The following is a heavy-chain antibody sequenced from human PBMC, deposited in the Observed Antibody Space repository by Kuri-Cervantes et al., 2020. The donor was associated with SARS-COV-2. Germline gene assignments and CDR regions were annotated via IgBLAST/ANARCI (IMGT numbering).Heavy chain of an antibody. CDR1: GFTFSSYA. J-gene: IGHJ5*02. CDR2: ISGSGGST. Sequence: GESLKISCAASGFTFSSYAMSWVRQAPGKGLEWVSAISGSGGSTYYADSVKGRFTISRDNSKNTLYLQMNSLRAEDTAVYYCARDAWAQKTTVNWFDPWGQGTLVTVSS. CDR3: ARDAWAQKTTVNWFDP. V-gene: IGHV3-23*01. D-gene: IGHD4-11*01.